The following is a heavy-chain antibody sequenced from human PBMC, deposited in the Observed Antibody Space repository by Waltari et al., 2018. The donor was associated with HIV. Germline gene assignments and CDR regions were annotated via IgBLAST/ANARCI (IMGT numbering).Heavy chain of an antibody. CDR1: GYNFGRYW. Sequence: EVQLEQSGAEMKKPGESLRISCKASGYNFGRYWISWVRQIPGKGLEWMGIIFPSDSSTRYSPSCRGQVTISADKSINTTFLQWTTLKASDSAIYYCATGPDHYCDFWGQGTQVTVSS. CDR3: ATGPDHYCDF. V-gene: IGHV5-51*01. D-gene: IGHD4-4*01. CDR2: IFPSDSST. J-gene: IGHJ4*02.